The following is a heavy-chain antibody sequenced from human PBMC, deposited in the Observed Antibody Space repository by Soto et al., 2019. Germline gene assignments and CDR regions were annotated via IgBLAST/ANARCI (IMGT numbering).Heavy chain of an antibody. V-gene: IGHV2-5*02. J-gene: IGHJ1*01. CDR1: GFSLSTSGVG. D-gene: IGHD2-15*01. CDR3: AHSGCSGGSCFTEYFQH. CDR2: IYWDDDK. Sequence: QITLKESGPPLVKPTQTLTLTCTFSGFSLSTSGVGVGWIRQPPGKALEWLALIYWDDDKRYSPSLKSRLTITKDTSKNQVVLTMTNMDPVDTATYYCAHSGCSGGSCFTEYFQHWGQGTLVTVSS.